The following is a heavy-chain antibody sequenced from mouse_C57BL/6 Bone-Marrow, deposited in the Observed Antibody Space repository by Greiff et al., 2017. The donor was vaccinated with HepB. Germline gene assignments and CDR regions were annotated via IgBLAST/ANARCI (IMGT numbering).Heavy chain of an antibody. CDR2: IYPGDGDT. Sequence: QVQLKQSGPELVKPGASVKISCKASGYAFSSSWMNWVKQRPGKGLEWIGRIYPGDGDTNYNGKFKGKATLTADKSSSTAYMQLSSLTSEDSAVYFCAREGYSNYPYYFDYWGQGTTLTVSS. CDR3: AREGYSNYPYYFDY. J-gene: IGHJ2*01. CDR1: GYAFSSSW. D-gene: IGHD2-5*01. V-gene: IGHV1-82*01.